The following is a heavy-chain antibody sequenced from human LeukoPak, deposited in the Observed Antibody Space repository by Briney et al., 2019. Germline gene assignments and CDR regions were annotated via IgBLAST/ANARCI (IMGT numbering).Heavy chain of an antibody. CDR1: GGSFSGYY. J-gene: IGHJ3*02. CDR3: AKCRRMVDAFDI. V-gene: IGHV4-34*01. Sequence: KPSETLSLTCAVYGGSFSGYYWSWIRQPPGKGLEWIGEINHSGSTNYNPSLKSRVTISVDTSKNQFSLKLSSVTAADTAVYYCAKCRRMVDAFDIWGQGTMVTVSS. D-gene: IGHD3-10*01. CDR2: INHSGST.